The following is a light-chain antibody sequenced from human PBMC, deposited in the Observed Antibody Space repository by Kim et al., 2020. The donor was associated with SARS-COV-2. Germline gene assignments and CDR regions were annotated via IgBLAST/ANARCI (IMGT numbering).Light chain of an antibody. J-gene: IGLJ3*02. CDR3: QSYDSSNWV. Sequence: KAVTHSWPPRRWHVCRKLVEVVQARPGSCPNHVVLGDNQRPPGVPDRFSGSIDSSSNSASLTISGLKTEDEADYYCQSYDSSNWVFGGGTQLTVL. CDR2: GDN. V-gene: IGLV6-57*01. CDR1: WHVCRKL.